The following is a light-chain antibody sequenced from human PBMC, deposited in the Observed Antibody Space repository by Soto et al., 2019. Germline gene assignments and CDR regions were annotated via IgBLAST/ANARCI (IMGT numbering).Light chain of an antibody. CDR1: QSVSSN. CDR3: QQYNNWPPLT. J-gene: IGKJ5*01. Sequence: EIVMTQSPATLSVSPGERATLSCRASQSVSSNLAWYQQKLGQAPRLLIYGASTRATGIPARFSGSGSGTEFILTISSLQSEDFAVYYCQQYNNWPPLTFGQGTRLEI. CDR2: GAS. V-gene: IGKV3D-15*01.